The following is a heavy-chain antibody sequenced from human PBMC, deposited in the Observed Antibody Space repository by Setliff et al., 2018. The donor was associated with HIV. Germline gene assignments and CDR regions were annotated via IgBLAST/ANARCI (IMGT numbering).Heavy chain of an antibody. D-gene: IGHD6-19*01. J-gene: IGHJ3*02. V-gene: IGHV3-30*19. Sequence: PGGSLRLSCAASGFTFSHYGMHWVRQAPGKGLQWVAVMWYDGSNKYYADSVKGRFTISRDNSKNTLYLQMNSLRAEDTAVYYCARDGDFGSSAGAFDIWGQGTMVTVSS. CDR1: GFTFSHYG. CDR2: MWYDGSNK. CDR3: ARDGDFGSSAGAFDI.